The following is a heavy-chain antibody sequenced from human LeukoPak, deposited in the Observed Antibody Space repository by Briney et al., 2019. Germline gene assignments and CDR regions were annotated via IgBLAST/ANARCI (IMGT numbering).Heavy chain of an antibody. D-gene: IGHD3-16*01. J-gene: IGHJ4*02. Sequence: QTGGSLRLSCAASGFTLSDHWMAWVRQALGKGLEWVANINEDGSVTYYVDSVKGRFTISRDNAKNSLYLQMNTLRVEDTAIYYCARHIPWGKNDFDSWGQGTLVTVSS. CDR2: INEDGSVT. CDR1: GFTLSDHW. CDR3: ARHIPWGKNDFDS. V-gene: IGHV3-7*01.